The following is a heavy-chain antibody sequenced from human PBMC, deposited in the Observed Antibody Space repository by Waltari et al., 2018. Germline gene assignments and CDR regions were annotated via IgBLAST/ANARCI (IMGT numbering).Heavy chain of an antibody. Sequence: QVQLVQSGAEVKKPGASVTVSCKASGYTFTTYNIHWVRQAPGQGLEWMGIINPSGGSTNYAQKFQGRVTMTKDTSTSTVYMELSSLRSEDTAVYYCARAWGGYLLDPWGQGTLVTVSS. J-gene: IGHJ5*02. CDR1: GYTFTTYN. CDR3: ARAWGGYLLDP. CDR2: INPSGGST. D-gene: IGHD3-3*01. V-gene: IGHV1-46*01.